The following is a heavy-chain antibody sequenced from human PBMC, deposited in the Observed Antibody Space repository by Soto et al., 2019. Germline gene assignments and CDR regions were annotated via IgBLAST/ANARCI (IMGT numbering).Heavy chain of an antibody. CDR2: ISAYKAHT. J-gene: IGHJ6*02. Sequence: ASVKVSCKASGYTFNSYGITWVRQAPGQGLEWMGWISAYKAHTNYAQKLQGRVTMTTDTSTSTAYMELRSLRSDDTAVYYCAREDLVVVPSALRYYGMVVWGQGTTVTVSS. D-gene: IGHD2-2*01. CDR1: GYTFNSYG. V-gene: IGHV1-18*01. CDR3: AREDLVVVPSALRYYGMVV.